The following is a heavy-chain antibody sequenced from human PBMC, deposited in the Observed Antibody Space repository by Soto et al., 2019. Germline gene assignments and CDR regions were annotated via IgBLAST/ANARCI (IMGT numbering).Heavy chain of an antibody. CDR1: GFTFTSSA. Sequence: SVKVSCKASGFTFTSSAVQWVRQARGQRLEWIGWIVVGSGNTNYAQKFQERVTITRDMSTSTAYMELSSLRSEDTAVYYCAADHDYGEYDFDYWGQGTLVTDSX. V-gene: IGHV1-58*01. J-gene: IGHJ4*02. CDR3: AADHDYGEYDFDY. CDR2: IVVGSGNT. D-gene: IGHD4-17*01.